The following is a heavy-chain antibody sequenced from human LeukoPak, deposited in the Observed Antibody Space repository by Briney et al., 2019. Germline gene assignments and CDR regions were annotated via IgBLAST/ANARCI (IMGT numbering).Heavy chain of an antibody. CDR1: GGSISSYY. D-gene: IGHD3-22*01. V-gene: IGHV4-59*01. Sequence: PSETLSLTCTVSGGSISSYYWSWNRQPPAKGLEWIGYIYYSGSTNYNPSLKSRVTISVDTSKNQFSLKLSSVTAADTAVYYCARGQTYDSSGYYWYYWGQGTLVTVSS. J-gene: IGHJ4*02. CDR3: ARGQTYDSSGYYWYY. CDR2: IYYSGST.